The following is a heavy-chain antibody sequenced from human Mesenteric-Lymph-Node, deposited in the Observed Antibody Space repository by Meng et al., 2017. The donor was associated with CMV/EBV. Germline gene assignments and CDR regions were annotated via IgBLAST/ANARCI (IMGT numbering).Heavy chain of an antibody. CDR2: IYHSGST. Sequence: SETLSLTCTVSNGPISSYYWNWIRQPPGKGLEWIGSIYHSGSTNYNPSLKSRVTMSVDTSKNQFSLNLRSVTAADTAIYYCARLEPMLYGAFDIWGQGTMVTVSS. CDR1: NGPISSYY. J-gene: IGHJ3*02. CDR3: ARLEPMLYGAFDI. D-gene: IGHD3-16*01. V-gene: IGHV4-59*01.